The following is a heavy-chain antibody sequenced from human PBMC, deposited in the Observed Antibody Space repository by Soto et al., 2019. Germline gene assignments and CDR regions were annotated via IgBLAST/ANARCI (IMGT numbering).Heavy chain of an antibody. V-gene: IGHV3-23*01. D-gene: IGHD2-15*01. Sequence: EVQLLEFGGGLVRPGGSLRLSCAASGFIFSSYAMHWVRQAPGKGLEWVSGISGHGGDIYYADSVKGRFTISRDTATSTLYLQMDSLRADDTAVYYCAREDGGGPFDLWGQGTLVTVSS. CDR2: ISGHGGDI. J-gene: IGHJ4*02. CDR1: GFIFSSYA. CDR3: AREDGGGPFDL.